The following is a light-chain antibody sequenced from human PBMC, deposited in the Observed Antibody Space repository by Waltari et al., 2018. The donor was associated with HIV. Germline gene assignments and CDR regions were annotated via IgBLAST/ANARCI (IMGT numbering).Light chain of an antibody. Sequence: DIQMTQSPSSLSASVGDRVTITCRASQTIRNYLHWYQQKPGRAPNLLISAASNLLSGVPARFSGSSSGTDFILTNTSLQPEDFATYYCQQTYSTPWTFGQGTQVEIK. V-gene: IGKV1-39*01. CDR1: QTIRNY. J-gene: IGKJ1*01. CDR2: AAS. CDR3: QQTYSTPWT.